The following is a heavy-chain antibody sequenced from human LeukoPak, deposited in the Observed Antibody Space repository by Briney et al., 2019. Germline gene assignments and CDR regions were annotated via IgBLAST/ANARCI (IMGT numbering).Heavy chain of an antibody. D-gene: IGHD4-17*01. CDR3: TRMTTGHDY. V-gene: IGHV4-34*01. Sequence: SETLSLTCAVSGVSFNDYYWAWVRQTPGKGLEWIGEINHSGYTNDSPSLKSRVTLSIDTSRRQFSLNLRSVTVADAGTYYCTRMTTGHDYWGQGTLVTVSS. J-gene: IGHJ4*02. CDR2: INHSGYT. CDR1: GVSFNDYY.